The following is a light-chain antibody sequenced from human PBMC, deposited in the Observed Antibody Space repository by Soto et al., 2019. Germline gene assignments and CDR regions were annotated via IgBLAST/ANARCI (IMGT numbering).Light chain of an antibody. CDR3: QSYDSSLIAWV. J-gene: IGLJ3*02. CDR1: GSNIGAGSD. Sequence: QSVLTQPSSVSGAPGQRVTISCTGSGSNIGAGSDVHWYQHLPGTAPKLLIYGNINRPSGVPDRFSGSKSGTSASLAITGLQAEDEADYYCQSYDSSLIAWVFGGGTKVIVL. V-gene: IGLV1-40*01. CDR2: GNI.